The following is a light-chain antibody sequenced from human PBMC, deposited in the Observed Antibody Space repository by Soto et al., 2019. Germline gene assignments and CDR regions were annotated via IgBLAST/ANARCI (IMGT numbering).Light chain of an antibody. V-gene: IGKV3-20*01. CDR1: QSVSSSY. CDR3: QQYAGSPIT. J-gene: IGKJ5*01. CDR2: GAS. Sequence: EIVLTQSPGTLSLSPGERATLSCRASQSVSSSYLAWYQQKPGQAPRLLIYGASSRATGIPDRFSGSGSGTDFPLTISRLEPEDFAVYYCQQYAGSPITFGQGTRLEIK.